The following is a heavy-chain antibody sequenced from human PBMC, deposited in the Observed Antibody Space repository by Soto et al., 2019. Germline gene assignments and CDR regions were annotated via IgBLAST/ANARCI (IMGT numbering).Heavy chain of an antibody. D-gene: IGHD4-17*01. J-gene: IGHJ4*02. CDR2: ISSSSSYR. CDR3: ARSRPLTTVTAKDL. V-gene: IGHV3-11*03. CDR1: GFTFSDYY. Sequence: LRLSCAASGFTFSDYYMSWIRQAPGKGLEWVSYISSSSSYRDYAGSVKGRFTISRDNAKNSLYLQMNSLRAEDTAVYYCARSRPLTTVTAKDLWGQGTLVTVSS.